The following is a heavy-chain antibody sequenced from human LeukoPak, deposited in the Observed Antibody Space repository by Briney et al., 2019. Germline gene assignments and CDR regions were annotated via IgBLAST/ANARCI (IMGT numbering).Heavy chain of an antibody. D-gene: IGHD3-10*01. J-gene: IGHJ6*02. CDR1: GGSISSSSYY. V-gene: IGHV4-39*07. Sequence: PSETLSLTCTVSGGSISSSSYYWGWVRQPPGKGLEWIGSIYYSGSTYYNPSLKSRVTISVDTSKNQFSLKLSSVTAADTAVYYCARALLWFGVTYGMDVWGQGTTVTVSS. CDR2: IYYSGST. CDR3: ARALLWFGVTYGMDV.